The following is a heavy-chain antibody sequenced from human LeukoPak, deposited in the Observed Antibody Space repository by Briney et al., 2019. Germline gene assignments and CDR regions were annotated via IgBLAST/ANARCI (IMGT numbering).Heavy chain of an antibody. CDR1: GYTFTSYG. D-gene: IGHD6-13*01. J-gene: IGHJ3*02. Sequence: ASVKVSCKASGYTFTSYGISWLRQAPGQGLEWMGLISAYNGNTNYAQKLQGRVTMTTDTSTSTAYMELRSLRSDDTAVYYCTRPYSSSPGDAFDIWGQGTMVTVSS. CDR2: ISAYNGNT. V-gene: IGHV1-18*01. CDR3: TRPYSSSPGDAFDI.